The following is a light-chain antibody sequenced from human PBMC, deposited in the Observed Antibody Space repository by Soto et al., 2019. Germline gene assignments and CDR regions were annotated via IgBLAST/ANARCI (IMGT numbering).Light chain of an antibody. CDR1: QSVSGS. CDR2: GAS. V-gene: IGKV3-15*01. J-gene: IGKJ1*01. Sequence: EMVMTQSPATLSVSPGERATLSCRASQSVSGSLAWYQQKPGQAPSLLFYGASTRATGVPAMFSGSGSGTEFTLTISSMQSEDFATYYCQQYHNLWSFGRGTKVEIK. CDR3: QQYHNLWS.